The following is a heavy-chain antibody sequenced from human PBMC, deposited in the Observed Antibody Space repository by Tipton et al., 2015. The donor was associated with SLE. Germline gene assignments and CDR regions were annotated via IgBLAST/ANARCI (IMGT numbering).Heavy chain of an antibody. D-gene: IGHD1-26*01. CDR1: GGSISSSSYY. CDR2: IYYSGST. V-gene: IGHV4-61*05. J-gene: IGHJ1*01. Sequence: LRLSCTVSGGSISSSSYYWGWIRQPPGKGLEWIGYIYYSGSTNYNPSLKSRVTISIDTSKNQFSLKLSSVTAADTAVYYCARYGTYDGSRYFQHWGQGTLVTVPS. CDR3: ARYGTYDGSRYFQH.